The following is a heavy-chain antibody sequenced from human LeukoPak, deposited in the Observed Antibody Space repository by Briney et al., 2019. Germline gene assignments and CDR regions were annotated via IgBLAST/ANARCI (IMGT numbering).Heavy chain of an antibody. D-gene: IGHD3-10*02. CDR3: SKGIFGAFNM. J-gene: IGHJ3*02. Sequence: GGSLRLSCAASGFTFSNAWMNWVRQAPGKGLEWVGRIKSKSDGGTTDYAAPVKGRFTISRDDSKNTLYLQMNSLKTEDIAVYYWSKGIFGAFNMWGQGTKVTV. CDR1: GFTFSNAW. CDR2: IKSKSDGGTT. V-gene: IGHV3-15*01.